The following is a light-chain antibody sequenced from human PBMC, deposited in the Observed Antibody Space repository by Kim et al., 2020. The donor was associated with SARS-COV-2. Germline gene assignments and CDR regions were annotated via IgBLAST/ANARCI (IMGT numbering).Light chain of an antibody. J-gene: IGLJ2*01. CDR1: GSDVGGYNY. V-gene: IGLV2-8*01. CDR2: EVS. CDR3: SSYAGSNNVV. Sequence: GQSVTISCTGTGSDVGGYNYVSWYRQHPGKAPKLMIYEVSKRPSGVPDRFSGSKSGNTASLTVSGLQAKDEADYYCSSYAGSNNVVFGGGTQLTVL.